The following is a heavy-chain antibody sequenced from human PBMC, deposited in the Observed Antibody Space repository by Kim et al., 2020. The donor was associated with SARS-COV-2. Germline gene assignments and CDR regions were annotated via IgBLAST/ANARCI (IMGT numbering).Heavy chain of an antibody. J-gene: IGHJ3*02. D-gene: IGHD3-9*01. CDR1: GFTFSSYA. Sequence: GGSLRLSCAASGFTFSSYAMSWVRQAPGKGLEWVSAISGSGGSTYYADSVKGRFTISRDNSKNTLYLQMNSLRAEDTAVYYCAKDAQGDILTGDAFDIWGQGTMVTVSS. CDR2: ISGSGGST. V-gene: IGHV3-23*01. CDR3: AKDAQGDILTGDAFDI.